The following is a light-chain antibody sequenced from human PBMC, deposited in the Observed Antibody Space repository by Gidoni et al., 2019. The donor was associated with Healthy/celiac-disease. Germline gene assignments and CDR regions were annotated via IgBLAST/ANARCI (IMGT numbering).Light chain of an antibody. CDR3: QQYGSSSWT. J-gene: IGKJ1*01. CDR2: GAS. Sequence: EIVLTQSPGTLSLSPGERATLSCRASQSVSSSYLAWYQQKPGQAPRLLIYGASSRATGIPDRCSGSGSGTDFTLTISRLEPEDFAVDYCQQYGSSSWTFGQGTKVEIK. V-gene: IGKV3-20*01. CDR1: QSVSSSY.